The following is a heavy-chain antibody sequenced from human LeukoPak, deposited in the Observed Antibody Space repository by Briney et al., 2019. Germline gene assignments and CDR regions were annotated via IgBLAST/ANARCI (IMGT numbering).Heavy chain of an antibody. Sequence: PSETLSLTCTVSGGSVSGNGYYWSWIRQSPGKGLESIGYIFYTGSTNYNPSLKSRVTISVDTSKNQFSLKLNSVTAADTAVYYCARHYGPWGQGTLVTVSS. CDR2: IFYTGST. V-gene: IGHV4-61*08. CDR1: GGSVSGNGYY. D-gene: IGHD3-16*01. J-gene: IGHJ5*02. CDR3: ARHYGP.